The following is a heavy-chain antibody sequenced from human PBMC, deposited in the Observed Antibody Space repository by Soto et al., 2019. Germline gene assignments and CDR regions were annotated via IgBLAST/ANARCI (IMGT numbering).Heavy chain of an antibody. CDR1: GLTFSNYG. Sequence: GGPLRVSCAAAGLTFSNYGMRWVRQAPGKGLEWVAVIWYDGSNKYYADSVKGRFTISRDNSKNTLYLQMNSLRAEDTAVYYCPRDWAYLTIRAAQTYYYGMDVWGQGTTVTGSS. D-gene: IGHD2-2*01. V-gene: IGHV3-33*01. J-gene: IGHJ6*02. CDR2: IWYDGSNK. CDR3: PRDWAYLTIRAAQTYYYGMDV.